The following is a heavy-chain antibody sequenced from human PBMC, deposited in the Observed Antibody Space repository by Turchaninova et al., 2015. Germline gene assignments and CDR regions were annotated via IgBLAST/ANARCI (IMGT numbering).Heavy chain of an antibody. Sequence: EVQLVESGGGLVQPGGSLRLSCAASGFTFSAYNMNWVRQAPGWGLGWVLCISGVGSTIYYANSVKGRFTISRDNAKNSLYLQMKGLRVEDTAVYFCTRVSEWYERHWGQGTLVTVSS. CDR2: ISGVGSTI. J-gene: IGHJ4*02. CDR3: TRVSEWYERH. D-gene: IGHD6-19*01. V-gene: IGHV3-48*04. CDR1: GFTFSAYN.